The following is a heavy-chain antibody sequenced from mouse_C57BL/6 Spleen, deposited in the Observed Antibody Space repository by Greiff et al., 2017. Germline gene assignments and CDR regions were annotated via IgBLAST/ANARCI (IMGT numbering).Heavy chain of an antibody. J-gene: IGHJ4*01. V-gene: IGHV1-26*01. CDR3: ARSIDPYPEYYAMDY. CDR2: INPNNGGT. D-gene: IGHD6-5*01. CDR1: GYTFTDYY. Sequence: VQLQQSGPELVKPGASVKISCKASGYTFTDYYMNWVKQSHGKSLEWIGDINPNNGGTSYNQKFKGKATLTVDKSSSTAYMELRSLTAEDSAVYYCARSIDPYPEYYAMDYWGQGTSVTVSS.